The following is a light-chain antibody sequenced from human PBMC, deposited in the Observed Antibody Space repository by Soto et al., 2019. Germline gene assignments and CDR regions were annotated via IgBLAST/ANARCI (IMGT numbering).Light chain of an antibody. J-gene: IGLJ2*01. CDR3: AVWDDSLNGVI. V-gene: IGLV1-44*01. CDR1: SSNIGTYT. Sequence: QAVVTQPPSASGTPGQRVTISCSGSSSNIGTYTVNWYQQLPGTAPKLLIYSNDQRPSGVPDRFSGSKSGTSASLAISRLQSEDEAGYYCAVWDDSLNGVIFGGGTKLTVL. CDR2: SND.